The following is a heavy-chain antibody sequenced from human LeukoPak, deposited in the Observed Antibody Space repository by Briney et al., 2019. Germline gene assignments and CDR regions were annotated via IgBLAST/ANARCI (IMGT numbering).Heavy chain of an antibody. J-gene: IGHJ4*02. V-gene: IGHV3-23*01. CDR1: GFTFTTYA. CDR2: ISGSGGTT. CDR3: AKPSSYCRSTSCYSFDY. Sequence: GGSLRLSCAASGFTFTTYAMSWVRQAPGKGPEWVSAISGSGGTTYYADSVKGRFTISRDNSKNTLYLQMNSLRAEDTAVYYCAKPSSYCRSTSCYSFDYWGQGTLVTVSS. D-gene: IGHD2-2*01.